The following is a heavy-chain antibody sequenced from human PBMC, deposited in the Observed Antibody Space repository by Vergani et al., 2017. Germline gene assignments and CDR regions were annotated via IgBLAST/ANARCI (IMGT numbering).Heavy chain of an antibody. CDR2: IKQDGSEK. Sequence: EVQLVESGGGLVQPGGSLRLSCAASGFTFSSYWMSWVRQAPGKGLECVANIKQDGSEKYYVDSVKGRITISRDNAKNSLYLQMNSLRAEDAAVYYCARGPLYGGDAFDIWGQGTMVTVSS. D-gene: IGHD4-23*01. CDR1: GFTFSSYW. CDR3: ARGPLYGGDAFDI. V-gene: IGHV3-7*03. J-gene: IGHJ3*02.